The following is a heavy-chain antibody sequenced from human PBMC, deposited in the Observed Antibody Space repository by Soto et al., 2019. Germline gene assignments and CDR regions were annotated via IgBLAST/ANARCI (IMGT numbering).Heavy chain of an antibody. CDR2: INHSGST. D-gene: IGHD5-12*01. J-gene: IGHJ4*02. V-gene: IGHV4-34*01. CDR1: GGSFSGYY. CDR3: AGTLPNVVIVARIYSSRHYFDF. Sequence: PSETLSLTCAVYGGSFSGYYWSWIRQPPGKGLEWIGEINHSGSTNYNPSLKSRVTISVDTSKNQFSLKLSSVTAADTAVYYCAGTLPNVVIVARIYSSRHYFDFWGQGTLVIGSS.